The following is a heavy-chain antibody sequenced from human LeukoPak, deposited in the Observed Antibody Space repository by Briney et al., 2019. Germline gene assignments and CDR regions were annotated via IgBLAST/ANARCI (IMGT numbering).Heavy chain of an antibody. CDR3: ARVGIAAAGTIDVDY. J-gene: IGHJ4*02. CDR1: GYTFTSYG. CDR2: ISAYNGNT. Sequence: ASVKVSCKASGYTFTSYGISWVRQAPEQGLEWMGWISAYNGNTNYAQKLQGRVTMTTDTSTSTAYMELRSLRSDDTAVYYCARVGIAAAGTIDVDYWGQGTLVTVSS. D-gene: IGHD6-13*01. V-gene: IGHV1-18*01.